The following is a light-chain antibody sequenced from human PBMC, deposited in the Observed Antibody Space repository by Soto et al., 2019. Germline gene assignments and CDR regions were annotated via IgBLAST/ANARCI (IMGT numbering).Light chain of an antibody. Sequence: QAVVTQEPSLTVSPGGTVTLTCASSTGEVTSGYYPNWFQQKPGQAPRALIYSTSNKYSWTPARFSGSLLGGKAALTLSGVQPEDEAEYYCLLYYGGAVVFGGGTKLTVL. V-gene: IGLV7-43*01. J-gene: IGLJ2*01. CDR1: TGEVTSGYY. CDR3: LLYYGGAVV. CDR2: STS.